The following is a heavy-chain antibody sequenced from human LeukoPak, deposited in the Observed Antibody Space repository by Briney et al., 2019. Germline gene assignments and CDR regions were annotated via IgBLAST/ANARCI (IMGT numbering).Heavy chain of an antibody. Sequence: GRSLRLSCAASGFTFDDYTMHWVRQAPGKGLEWVSGISWNSGSVGYADSVKGRFTISRDNAKNSLYLQMNSLRAEDTALYYCAKGFNYDFWSGPQHWGQGTLVTVSS. J-gene: IGHJ4*02. V-gene: IGHV3-9*01. CDR2: ISWNSGSV. D-gene: IGHD3-3*01. CDR3: AKGFNYDFWSGPQH. CDR1: GFTFDDYT.